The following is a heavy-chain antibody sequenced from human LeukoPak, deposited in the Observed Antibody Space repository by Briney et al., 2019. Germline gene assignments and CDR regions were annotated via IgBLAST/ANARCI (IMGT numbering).Heavy chain of an antibody. V-gene: IGHV3-33*08. CDR3: VGVAPYGDYEDY. CDR2: IWYDGSNK. Sequence: GGSLRLSCAASGFSFSNYYMGWIRQAPGKGLEWVAVIWYDGSNKYYADSVKGRFTISRDNSKNTLYLQMNSLRAEDTAVYYCVGVAPYGDYEDYWGQGTLVTVSS. D-gene: IGHD4-17*01. CDR1: GFSFSNYY. J-gene: IGHJ4*02.